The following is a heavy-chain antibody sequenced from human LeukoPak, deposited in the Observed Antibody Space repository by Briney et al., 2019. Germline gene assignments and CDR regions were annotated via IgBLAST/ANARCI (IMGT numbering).Heavy chain of an antibody. J-gene: IGHJ4*02. CDR2: IRYDGSNK. Sequence: PGGSLRLSCAASGFTFSTYAMYWVRQAPGKGLEWVAFIRYDGSNKYYADSVKGRFTISRDNSKNTLYLQMNSLRAEDTAVYYCAKDRENHYYGSGSGVDYWGQGTLVTVSS. CDR3: AKDRENHYYGSGSGVDY. CDR1: GFTFSTYA. V-gene: IGHV3-30*02. D-gene: IGHD3-10*01.